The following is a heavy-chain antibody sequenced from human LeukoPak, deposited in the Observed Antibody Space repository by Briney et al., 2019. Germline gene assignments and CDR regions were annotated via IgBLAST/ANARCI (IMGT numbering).Heavy chain of an antibody. Sequence: ASVKVSCKASGYTFTSYGISWVRQAPGQGLEWMGWINPNSGGTNYAQKFQGRVTMTRDTSISTAYMELSRLRSDDTAVYYCARASLSGWYFGELDYWGQGTLVTVSS. CDR3: ARASLSGWYFGELDY. D-gene: IGHD6-19*01. J-gene: IGHJ4*02. CDR1: GYTFTSYG. V-gene: IGHV1-2*02. CDR2: INPNSGGT.